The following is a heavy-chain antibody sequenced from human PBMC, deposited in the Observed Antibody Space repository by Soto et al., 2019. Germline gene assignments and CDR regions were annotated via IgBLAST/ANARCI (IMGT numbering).Heavy chain of an antibody. CDR1: GGSFSGYY. J-gene: IGHJ4*02. D-gene: IGHD3-10*01. CDR3: ARGLKGGYYGSGSSFDY. V-gene: IGHV4-34*01. Sequence: SETLSLTCAVYGGSFSGYYWSWIRQPPGKGLEWIGEINHSGSTNYNPSLKSRVTISVDTSKNQFSLKLSSVTAADAAVYYCARGLKGGYYGSGSSFDYWGQGTLVTVSS. CDR2: INHSGST.